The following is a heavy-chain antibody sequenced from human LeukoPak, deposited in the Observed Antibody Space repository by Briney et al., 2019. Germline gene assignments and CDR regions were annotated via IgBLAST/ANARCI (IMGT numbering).Heavy chain of an antibody. Sequence: SETLSLTCSVSGGSISFYYWSWIRQHPGKGLEWIGYIYYSGSTYCNPPLKSRVTISVDTSKNQFSLKLSSVTAADTAVYYCAREHGVLLWFGELWGAFDIWGQGTMVTVSS. CDR1: GGSISFYY. CDR3: AREHGVLLWFGELWGAFDI. V-gene: IGHV4-31*03. J-gene: IGHJ3*02. CDR2: IYYSGST. D-gene: IGHD3-10*01.